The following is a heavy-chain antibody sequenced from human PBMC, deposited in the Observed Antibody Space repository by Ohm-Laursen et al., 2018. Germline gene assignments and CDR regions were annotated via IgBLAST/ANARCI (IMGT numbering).Heavy chain of an antibody. D-gene: IGHD5-12*01. CDR1: GYTFGTYG. J-gene: IGHJ5*02. CDR3: ARYYCGYDGCWFDL. Sequence: SSVKVSCKASGYTFGTYGITWVRQAPGQGLEWMGWISTYNGNTNYPQNFQGRVTMTTETPTSTAYMELRSLRSDDTAVYYCARYYCGYDGCWFDLWGQGTLVTVSS. V-gene: IGHV1-18*01. CDR2: ISTYNGNT.